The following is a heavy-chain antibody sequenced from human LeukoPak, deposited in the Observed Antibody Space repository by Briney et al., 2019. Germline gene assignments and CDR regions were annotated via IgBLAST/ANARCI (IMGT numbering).Heavy chain of an antibody. V-gene: IGHV4-59*06. J-gene: IGHJ3*02. CDR2: INYSGNT. CDR1: GGSISSYY. CDR3: ARDGDYYDSSGSVRAFDI. D-gene: IGHD3-22*01. Sequence: SETLSLTCTVSGGSISSYYWSWIRQHPGKGLEWIGYINYSGNTYYNPSLKSRVTISVDTSKNQFSLKLSSVTAADTAVYYCARDGDYYDSSGSVRAFDIWGQGTMVTVSS.